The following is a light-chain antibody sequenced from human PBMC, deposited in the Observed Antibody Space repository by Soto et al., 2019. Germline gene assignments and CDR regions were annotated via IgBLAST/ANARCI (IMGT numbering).Light chain of an antibody. CDR1: LSDIGGYNY. V-gene: IGLV2-14*01. Sequence: QAVVTQPASVSGSPGQSITISCTGTLSDIGGYNYVSWYQQHPGKAPKLIISEVSNRPSGDSNRFSGSKSGNTASLTISGLQAEDEADYYCNSYTTSSTYVFGTGTKLTVL. CDR3: NSYTTSSTYV. J-gene: IGLJ1*01. CDR2: EVS.